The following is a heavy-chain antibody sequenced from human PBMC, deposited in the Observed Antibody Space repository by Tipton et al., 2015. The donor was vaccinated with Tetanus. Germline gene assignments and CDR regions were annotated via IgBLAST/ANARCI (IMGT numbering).Heavy chain of an antibody. CDR2: IYQTDST. V-gene: IGHV4-30-2*01. Sequence: SGLVKPSQTLSLTCTVSGGLITTGGYSWGWIRQPRGQDLEWLGYIYQTDSTYYNPSVRGRLTLSLQRSKNQVSLKLSSVTAADTAVYYCVRGRGLGAYSFGFEYWGRGALVTVSS. CDR3: VRGRGLGAYSFGFEY. CDR1: GGLITTGGYS. D-gene: IGHD5-12*01. J-gene: IGHJ4*02.